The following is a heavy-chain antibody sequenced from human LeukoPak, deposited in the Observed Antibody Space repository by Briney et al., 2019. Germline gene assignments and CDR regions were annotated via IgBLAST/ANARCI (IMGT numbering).Heavy chain of an antibody. CDR3: ARRGGRYCSSTRCYEYYFDY. CDR1: GGSFSGYY. Sequence: PSETLSLTCAVYGGSFSGYYWSCIRQPPGKGLEWIGYIYYNGSTKYNPSLKSRVTISVDTSKNQFSLKLSSVTAADTAVYYCARRGGRYCSSTRCYEYYFDYWGQGTLVTVSS. V-gene: IGHV4-59*08. D-gene: IGHD2-2*01. CDR2: IYYNGST. J-gene: IGHJ4*02.